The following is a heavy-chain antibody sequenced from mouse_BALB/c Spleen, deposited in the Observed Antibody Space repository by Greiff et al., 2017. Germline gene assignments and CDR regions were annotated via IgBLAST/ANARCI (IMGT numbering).Heavy chain of an antibody. CDR2: ISSGGSYT. CDR3: ARQKDGYCFDD. Sequence: EVQVVESGGGLVKPGGSLKLSCAASGFTFSSYAMSWVRQTPEKRLEWVATISSGGSYTYYPDSVKGRFTISRDNAKNTLYLQMISLRSEDTAMYYCARQKDGYCFDDWGQGTTLTVSS. J-gene: IGHJ2*01. CDR1: GFTFSSYA. D-gene: IGHD2-3*01. V-gene: IGHV5-9-3*01.